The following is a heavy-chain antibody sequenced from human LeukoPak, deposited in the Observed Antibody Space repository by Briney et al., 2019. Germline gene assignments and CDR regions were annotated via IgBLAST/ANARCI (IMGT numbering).Heavy chain of an antibody. CDR3: ATKFGKLVTDAFDI. J-gene: IGHJ3*02. D-gene: IGHD3-10*01. CDR1: GFTVSTNY. CDR2: IYSGGST. Sequence: GGSLRLSCAASGFTVSTNYMSWVRQAPGKGLEWVSIIYSGGSTYYADSVKGRFTISRDNSRNTLYLQMNSLRAEDTAVYYCATKFGKLVTDAFDIWGQGTRVTVSS. V-gene: IGHV3-53*01.